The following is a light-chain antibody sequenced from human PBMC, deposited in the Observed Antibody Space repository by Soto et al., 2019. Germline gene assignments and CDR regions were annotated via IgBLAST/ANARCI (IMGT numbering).Light chain of an antibody. CDR1: SSDVGGYNY. CDR2: DVS. V-gene: IGLV2-11*01. Sequence: QSVLTQPRSVSGSPGRSVTISCTGTSSDVGGYNYASWYQEQPGKAPKLMIYDVSKRPSGVPDRFSGSKSGNTASLTISGLQAEDEADYYCCSYAGSYSYVFGTGTKVTVL. J-gene: IGLJ1*01. CDR3: CSYAGSYSYV.